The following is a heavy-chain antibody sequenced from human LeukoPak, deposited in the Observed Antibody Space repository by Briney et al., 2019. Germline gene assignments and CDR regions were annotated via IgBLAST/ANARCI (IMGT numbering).Heavy chain of an antibody. Sequence: GGPLRLSCAASGFTFSSYAMNWVRQAPGKGLEWVSYISSSGSTIYYADSVKGRFTISRDNAKNSLYLQMNSLRAEDTAVYYCARVDFWSGYPYYYYYYGMDVWGQGTTVTVSS. J-gene: IGHJ6*02. CDR3: ARVDFWSGYPYYYYYYGMDV. CDR1: GFTFSSYA. CDR2: ISSSGSTI. V-gene: IGHV3-48*03. D-gene: IGHD3-3*01.